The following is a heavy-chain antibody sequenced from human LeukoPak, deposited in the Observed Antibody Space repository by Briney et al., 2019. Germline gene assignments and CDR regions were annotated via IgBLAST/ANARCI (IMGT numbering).Heavy chain of an antibody. D-gene: IGHD5-18*01. CDR1: GFTFSSYG. Sequence: GGSLRLSCAASGFTFSSYGMHWVRQAPGKGLEWLANIRQDGGATYYADSVKGRFTISRDNAKNSLYLQMHSLRADDTAVYYCATSLDTAGGPYWGQGTLVTVSS. J-gene: IGHJ4*02. CDR3: ATSLDTAGGPY. V-gene: IGHV3-7*01. CDR2: IRQDGGAT.